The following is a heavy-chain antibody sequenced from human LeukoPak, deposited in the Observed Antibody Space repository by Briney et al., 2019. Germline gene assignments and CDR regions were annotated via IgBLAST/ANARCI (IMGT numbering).Heavy chain of an antibody. CDR3: ARYGSGSYYHY. V-gene: IGHV3-64*01. J-gene: IGHJ4*02. CDR1: GFTFSDYA. CDR2: ISTDGGGT. Sequence: PGGSLRLSCAASGFTFSDYAMHCGREAPRKGLEYVSAISTDGGGTYYVNSVKGSFTMSRDISKNTMYLQMRRLRAEDMAVYYCARYGSGSYYHYWGQGTLVTVSS. D-gene: IGHD3-10*01.